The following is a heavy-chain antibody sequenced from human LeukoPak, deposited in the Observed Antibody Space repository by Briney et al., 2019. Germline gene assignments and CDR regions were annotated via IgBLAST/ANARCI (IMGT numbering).Heavy chain of an antibody. CDR1: GGSISTYY. D-gene: IGHD3-10*01. J-gene: IGHJ3*02. CDR3: ARFGTWALPPHAFDI. CDR2: IYYSGST. V-gene: IGHV4-59*01. Sequence: SETLSLTCTVSGGSISTYYWSWIRQPPGEGLEWIGYIYYSGSTNYNPSLKSRVTISVDTSKNQFSLKLSSVTAADTAVYYCARFGTWALPPHAFDIWGQGTMVTVPS.